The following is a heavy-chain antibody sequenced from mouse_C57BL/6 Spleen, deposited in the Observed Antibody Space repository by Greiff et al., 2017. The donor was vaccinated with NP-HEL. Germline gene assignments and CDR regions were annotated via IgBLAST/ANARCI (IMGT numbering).Heavy chain of an antibody. CDR2: IYPGDGDT. J-gene: IGHJ2*01. CDR3: ARGDYCGSSPGGFDY. V-gene: IGHV1-82*01. CDR1: GYAFSSSW. D-gene: IGHD1-1*01. Sequence: VQLQQSGPELVKPGASVKISCKASGYAFSSSWMNWVKQRPGKGLEWIGRIYPGDGDTNYNGKFKGKATLTADESSSTAYMQLSSLTSEDSAVYFCARGDYCGSSPGGFDYWGQGTTLTVSS.